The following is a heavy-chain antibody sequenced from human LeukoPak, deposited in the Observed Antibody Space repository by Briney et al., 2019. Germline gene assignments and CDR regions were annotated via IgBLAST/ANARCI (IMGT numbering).Heavy chain of an antibody. Sequence: GASVKVSCKASGYTFTSYDFNWVRQATGQGLEWMGWMSPKSGDTGYAQKFQGRVTMTRDASTSTAYMELSSLRPEDTAVYYCARGPPDTGDFDYWGQGTPVTVSS. V-gene: IGHV1-8*01. D-gene: IGHD7-27*01. CDR3: ARGPPDTGDFDY. CDR2: MSPKSGDT. CDR1: GYTFTSYD. J-gene: IGHJ4*02.